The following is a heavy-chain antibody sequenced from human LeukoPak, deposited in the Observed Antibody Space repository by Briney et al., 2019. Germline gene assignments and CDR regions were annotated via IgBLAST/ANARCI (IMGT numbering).Heavy chain of an antibody. J-gene: IGHJ5*02. CDR1: GFTFSSYW. Sequence: GGSLRLSCAASGFTFSSYWMSWVRQAPGKGLEWVANIKQDGSEKYYVDSVKGRFTISRDNAKNSLYLQMNSLRAEDTAVYYCARDLGILTPNWFDPWGQGTLVTVSS. CDR2: IKQDGSEK. V-gene: IGHV3-7*01. CDR3: ARDLGILTPNWFDP.